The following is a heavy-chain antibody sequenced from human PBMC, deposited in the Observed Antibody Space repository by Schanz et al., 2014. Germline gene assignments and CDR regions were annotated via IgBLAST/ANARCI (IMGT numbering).Heavy chain of an antibody. Sequence: QVQLVQSGAEVKKPGASVKVSCKASGYTFSSYGITWVRQAPGQGLEWMGWINGYNGHTLYAQKFQGRVTMTTDTSTSTSYMELTSLRFDDTAVYYCARDFSAYVGTYFDYWVQGALVTVSA. CDR1: GYTFSSYG. J-gene: IGHJ4*02. CDR2: INGYNGHT. CDR3: ARDFSAYVGTYFDY. D-gene: IGHD5-12*01. V-gene: IGHV1-18*01.